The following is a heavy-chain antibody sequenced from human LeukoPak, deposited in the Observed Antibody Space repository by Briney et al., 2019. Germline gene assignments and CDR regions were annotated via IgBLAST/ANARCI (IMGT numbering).Heavy chain of an antibody. Sequence: PGGSLRLSCAASGFTFSAFWMHWVRQAPGKGLVWVSRINSDDSRTTYADSVKGRFTISRDNSKNTLYLQMNSLRAEDTAVYYCANEIRPNDYWGQGTQVTVSS. D-gene: IGHD4-17*01. CDR3: ANEIRPNDY. CDR1: GFTFSAFW. V-gene: IGHV3-74*01. CDR2: INSDDSRT. J-gene: IGHJ4*02.